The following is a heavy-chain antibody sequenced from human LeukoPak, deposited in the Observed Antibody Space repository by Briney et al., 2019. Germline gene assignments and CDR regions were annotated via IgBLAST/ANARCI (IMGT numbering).Heavy chain of an antibody. CDR1: GGSISSHY. Sequence: SETLSLTCTVSGGSISSHYWSWIRQPPGKGLEWIGYIYYSGSTNYNPSLKSRVTISVDTSKNQFSLKLSSVTAADTAVYYCARGASLEWLLYSSLHYFDYWGQGTLVTVSS. D-gene: IGHD3-3*01. CDR2: IYYSGST. CDR3: ARGASLEWLLYSSLHYFDY. V-gene: IGHV4-59*11. J-gene: IGHJ4*02.